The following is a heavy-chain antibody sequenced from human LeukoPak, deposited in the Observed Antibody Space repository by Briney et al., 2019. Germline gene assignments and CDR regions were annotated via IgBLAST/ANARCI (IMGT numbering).Heavy chain of an antibody. J-gene: IGHJ4*02. V-gene: IGHV1-2*02. CDR1: GYTFTGYY. CDR2: INPNSGGT. D-gene: IGHD1-26*01. CDR3: ARDHLIVGARFDY. Sequence: ASVKVSCKASGYTFTGYYMHWVRQAPGQGLEWMGWINPNSGGTNYAQKFQGRVTMTRDTSISTAYMELSRLRSDDTAVYYCARDHLIVGARFDYWGQGTLVTVSS.